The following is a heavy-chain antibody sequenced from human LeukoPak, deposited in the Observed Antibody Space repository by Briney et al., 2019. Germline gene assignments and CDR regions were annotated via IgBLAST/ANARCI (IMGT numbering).Heavy chain of an antibody. CDR1: GGTFSSYA. CDR2: IIPILGIA. V-gene: IGHV1-69*04. Sequence: WASVKVSCKASGGTFSSYAISWVRQAPGQGLEWMGRIIPILGIANYAQRFQGRVTITADKSMSTAYMELSSLRAEDTAVYYCARDLGYCSSSSCYGTVLLWFGELSPRYYYGMDVWGQGTTVTVSS. CDR3: ARDLGYCSSSSCYGTVLLWFGELSPRYYYGMDV. D-gene: IGHD2-2*01. J-gene: IGHJ6*02.